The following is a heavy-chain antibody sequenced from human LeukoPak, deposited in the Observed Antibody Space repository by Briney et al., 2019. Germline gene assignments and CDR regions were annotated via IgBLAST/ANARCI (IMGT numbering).Heavy chain of an antibody. CDR2: ISAYNGDT. J-gene: IGHJ3*02. Sequence: ASVKVSCKASGYTFTSYAISWVRQAPGQGLEWMGWISAYNGDTNYAQKLQGRVTMTTDTSTTTAYMELRSLKSDDTAVYYCARELSLVTVGYYDAFDMWGQGTMVTVSS. CDR1: GYTFTSYA. V-gene: IGHV1-18*01. CDR3: ARELSLVTVGYYDAFDM. D-gene: IGHD1-26*01.